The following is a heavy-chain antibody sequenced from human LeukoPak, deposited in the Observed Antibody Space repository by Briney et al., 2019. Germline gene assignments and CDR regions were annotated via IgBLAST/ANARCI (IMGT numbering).Heavy chain of an antibody. J-gene: IGHJ4*02. V-gene: IGHV3-7*01. CDR1: GFTFSSYW. CDR2: IKQDGSEK. CDR3: ARGSYDSSGYGPRGPRALGFFFSY. Sequence: PGGSLRLSCAASGFTFSSYWMSWVRQAPGKGREWVANIKQDGSEKYYVDSVKGRFTISRDNAKNSLYLQMNSLTAEDTAVYYCARGSYDSSGYGPRGPRALGFFFSYWGQGTLVTVSS. D-gene: IGHD3-22*01.